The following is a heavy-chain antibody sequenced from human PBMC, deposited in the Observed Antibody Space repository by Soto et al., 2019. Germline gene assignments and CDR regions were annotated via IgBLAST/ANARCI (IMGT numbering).Heavy chain of an antibody. CDR1: GFTLSSYG. CDR2: ISYDGSNK. Sequence: QVQLVESWGGGVQPGRSLRLSCAASGFTLSSYGMHGVRQAPGKGLEWVAFISYDGSNKYYADSVRGRFTISRYNSKNKQYLHMNSLRAQDTAVYYCAKARSAGIYYYYCMDVWGKGTTVTVSS. J-gene: IGHJ6*04. CDR3: AKARSAGIYYYYCMDV. V-gene: IGHV3-30*18. D-gene: IGHD6-19*01.